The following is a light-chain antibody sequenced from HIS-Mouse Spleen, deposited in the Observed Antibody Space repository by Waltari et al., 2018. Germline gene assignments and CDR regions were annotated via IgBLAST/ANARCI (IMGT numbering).Light chain of an antibody. Sequence: QSALTQPPSASGSPGPSVTISCPGTSSDVGGYNDVSWYQQHPGKAPKLMIYEVSTRPSGVPDRFSGSKSGNTASLTVSGLQAEDEADYYCSSYAGSNNFVVFGGGTKLTVL. CDR2: EVS. J-gene: IGLJ2*01. V-gene: IGLV2-8*01. CDR1: SSDVGGYND. CDR3: SSYAGSNNFVV.